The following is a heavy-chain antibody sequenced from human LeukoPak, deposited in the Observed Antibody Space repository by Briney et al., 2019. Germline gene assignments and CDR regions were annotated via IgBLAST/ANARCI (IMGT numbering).Heavy chain of an antibody. CDR2: IRSKAYGGTT. D-gene: IGHD2-2*01. CDR3: TRHDCSSTSCREYDI. CDR1: GFTFSTYA. J-gene: IGHJ3*02. V-gene: IGHV3-49*04. Sequence: GGSLRLSCAASGFTFSTYAMHWVRQAPGKGLEWVGFIRSKAYGGTTEYAASVKGRFTISRDDSKSIAYLQMNSPKTEDTAVYYCTRHDCSSTSCREYDIWGQGTMVTVSS.